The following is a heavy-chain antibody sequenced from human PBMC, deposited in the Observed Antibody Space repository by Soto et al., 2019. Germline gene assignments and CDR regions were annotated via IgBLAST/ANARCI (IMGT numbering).Heavy chain of an antibody. Sequence: ASVKVSCKASGYTLTSYGISWVRQAPGQGLEWMGWISANDGNTNYAQKLQGRVTMTTDTSTNTAYMELRSLRSDDTAVYYCARPLQQLAPNFDYWGQGTLVTVSS. J-gene: IGHJ4*02. CDR1: GYTLTSYG. D-gene: IGHD6-13*01. CDR2: ISANDGNT. CDR3: ARPLQQLAPNFDY. V-gene: IGHV1-18*01.